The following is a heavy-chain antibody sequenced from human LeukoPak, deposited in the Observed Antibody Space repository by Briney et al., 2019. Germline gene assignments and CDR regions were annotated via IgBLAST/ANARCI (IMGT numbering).Heavy chain of an antibody. CDR3: ARDLDGAVAFDI. J-gene: IGHJ3*02. V-gene: IGHV3-48*01. D-gene: IGHD1-1*01. CDR2: ISSIDSTI. Sequence: GGPLRLSCAASGFTFSSYSMNWVRQAPGKGLEWVSYISSIDSTIYYADSVQGRFTISRDNAKNSLYLLMNSLRAEDTAVYYCARDLDGAVAFDIWGQGTMVTVSS. CDR1: GFTFSSYS.